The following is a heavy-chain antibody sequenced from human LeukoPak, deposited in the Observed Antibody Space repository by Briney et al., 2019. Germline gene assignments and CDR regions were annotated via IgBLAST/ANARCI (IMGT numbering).Heavy chain of an antibody. J-gene: IGHJ4*02. D-gene: IGHD2-2*01. V-gene: IGHV4-34*01. CDR1: GGSFSGYY. CDR2: INHSGST. Sequence: SETLSLTCAVYGGSFSGYYWSWIRQPPGKGLEWIGEINHSGSTNYNPSLKSRVTMSVDTSKNQFSLKLSSVTAADTAVYYCARREYQLPPDYWGQGTLVTVSS. CDR3: ARREYQLPPDY.